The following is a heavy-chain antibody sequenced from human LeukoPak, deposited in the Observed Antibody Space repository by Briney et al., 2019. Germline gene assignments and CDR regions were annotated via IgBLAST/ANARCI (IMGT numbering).Heavy chain of an antibody. J-gene: IGHJ4*02. Sequence: ASVNVSCKASGYTFTIYAMHWVRQAPGQRLEWMGWINAGNGNTKYSQKFQGRVTITRDTSASTAYMELSSLRSEDTAVYYCARALDIVVVVAAFWGQGTLVTVSS. CDR1: GYTFTIYA. V-gene: IGHV1-3*01. CDR2: INAGNGNT. CDR3: ARALDIVVVVAAF. D-gene: IGHD2-15*01.